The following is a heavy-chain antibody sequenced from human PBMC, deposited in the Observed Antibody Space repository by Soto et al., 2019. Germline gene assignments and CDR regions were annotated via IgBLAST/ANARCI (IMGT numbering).Heavy chain of an antibody. CDR2: ISSSSSYI. V-gene: IGHV3-21*01. D-gene: IGHD4-17*01. CDR1: GFTFRSYS. Sequence: NPGGSLRLSCAASGFTFRSYSMNWVRQAPGKGLEWVSSISSSSSYIYHADPVKGRFTISRDNAKNSLYLQMNSLRAEDTAVYYCARDHDYGDPHYYYYMDVWGKGTTVTVSS. J-gene: IGHJ6*03. CDR3: ARDHDYGDPHYYYYMDV.